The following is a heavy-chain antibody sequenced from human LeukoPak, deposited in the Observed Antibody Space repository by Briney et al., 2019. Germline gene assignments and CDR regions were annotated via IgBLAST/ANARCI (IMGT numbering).Heavy chain of an antibody. CDR1: GFTFSSYA. V-gene: IGHV3-30*04. J-gene: IGHJ5*02. Sequence: PGGSLRLSCAASGFTFSSYAMSWVRQAPGKGLEWVAVISYDGSNKYYADSVKGRFTISRDNSKNALYLQMNSLRAEDTAVYYCARERQIAAAHWFDPWGQGTLVTVSS. D-gene: IGHD6-13*01. CDR3: ARERQIAAAHWFDP. CDR2: ISYDGSNK.